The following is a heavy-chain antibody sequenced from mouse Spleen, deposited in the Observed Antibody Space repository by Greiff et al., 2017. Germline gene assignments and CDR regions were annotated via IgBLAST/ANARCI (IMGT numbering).Heavy chain of an antibody. CDR2: IDTSDSYT. CDR3: ARGRDDYAMDY. V-gene: IGHV1-69*01. J-gene: IGHJ4*01. Sequence: QVQLQQPGAELVMPGASVKMSCKASGYTFSDYWMHWVKQRPGQGLEWIGAIDTSDSYTSYNQKFKGKATLTVDESSSTAYMQLSSLTSEDSAVYYCARGRDDYAMDYWGQGTSVTVSS. CDR1: GYTFSDYW. D-gene: IGHD3-3*01.